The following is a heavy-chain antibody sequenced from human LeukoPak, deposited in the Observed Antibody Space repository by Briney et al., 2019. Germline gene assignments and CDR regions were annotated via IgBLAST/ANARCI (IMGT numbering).Heavy chain of an antibody. D-gene: IGHD5-12*01. CDR2: VSHSGSI. CDR1: GGSISSSSYS. CDR3: WAIVTTIKLDF. V-gene: IGHV4-39*01. Sequence: SETLSLTCTASGGSISSSSYSWGWIRQPPGKGLEWIGSVSHSGSINYDPSLKNRVTISVDTSKNQFSLKLSSVTAADTAVYYCWAIVTTIKLDFWGQGTLVTVSS. J-gene: IGHJ4*02.